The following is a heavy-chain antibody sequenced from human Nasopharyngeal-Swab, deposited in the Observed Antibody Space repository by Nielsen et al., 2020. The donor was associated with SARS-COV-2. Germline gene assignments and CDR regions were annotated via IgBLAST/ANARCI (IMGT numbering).Heavy chain of an antibody. Sequence: GESLKISCAASQFTFSSYHMNWLRQAPGKGLEWVSPISTDSKYIYYDDSVRGRFTISRDNGQNSLYLQMNSLRVEDTAVYYCAREGTVTQHEAFDLWGQGTLVTVS. CDR1: QFTFSSYH. CDR2: ISTDSKYI. CDR3: AREGTVTQHEAFDL. V-gene: IGHV3-21*06. J-gene: IGHJ3*01. D-gene: IGHD4-11*01.